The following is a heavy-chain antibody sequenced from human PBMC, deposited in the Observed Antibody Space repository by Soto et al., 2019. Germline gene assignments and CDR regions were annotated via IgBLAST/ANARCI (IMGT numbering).Heavy chain of an antibody. J-gene: IGHJ6*02. CDR1: GFTFSSYS. Sequence: EVQLVESGGGLVQPGGSLRLSCAASGFTFSSYSMNWVRQAPGKGLEWVSYISSSSSTIYYADSVKGRFTISRDNAKNSLYLQMNSLRDEDTAVYYCARVLGYCTNGVCYSPGYYYYYGMDVWGQGTTVTVSS. CDR2: ISSSSSTI. CDR3: ARVLGYCTNGVCYSPGYYYYYGMDV. D-gene: IGHD2-8*01. V-gene: IGHV3-48*02.